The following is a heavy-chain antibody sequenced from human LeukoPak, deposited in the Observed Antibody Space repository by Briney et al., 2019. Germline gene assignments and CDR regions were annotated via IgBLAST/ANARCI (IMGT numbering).Heavy chain of an antibody. CDR3: ARDSPYSSSSWDAFDI. J-gene: IGHJ3*02. CDR1: GGTFSSYA. D-gene: IGHD6-6*01. CDR2: IIPIFGTA. V-gene: IGHV1-69*05. Sequence: VASVKVSCKASGGTFSSYAISWVRQAPGQGLEWMGGIIPIFGTANYAQKFQGRVTITTDESTSTAYMELSSLRSEDTAVYYCARDSPYSSSSWDAFDIWGQGTMVTVSS.